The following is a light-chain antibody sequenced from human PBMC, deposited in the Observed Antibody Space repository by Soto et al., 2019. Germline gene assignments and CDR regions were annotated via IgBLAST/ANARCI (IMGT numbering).Light chain of an antibody. J-gene: IGLJ2*01. CDR2: DNN. Sequence: QSVLTQPPSVSAAPGQKVTISCSGSSSNFANNYISWYQQLPGTAPKLLIYDNNKRPSGIPDRFAGSKSGTSATLGITGLQTGDEAYYYCGTWDNSLSAGVFGGGTQLTVL. CDR1: SSNFANNY. V-gene: IGLV1-51*01. CDR3: GTWDNSLSAGV.